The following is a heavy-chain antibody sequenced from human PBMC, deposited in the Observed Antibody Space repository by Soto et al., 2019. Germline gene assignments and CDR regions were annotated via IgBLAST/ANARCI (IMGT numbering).Heavy chain of an antibody. J-gene: IGHJ4*02. V-gene: IGHV3-33*01. CDR3: ARGDFWSGYNYPFDY. CDR1: GFTFSSYG. CDR2: IWYDGSNK. Sequence: PGGSLRLSCAASGFTFSSYGMHWVRQAPGKGLEWVAVIWYDGSNKYYADSVKGRFTISRDNSKNTLYLQMNSLRAEDTAVYYCARGDFWSGYNYPFDYWGQGTLVTVSS. D-gene: IGHD3-3*01.